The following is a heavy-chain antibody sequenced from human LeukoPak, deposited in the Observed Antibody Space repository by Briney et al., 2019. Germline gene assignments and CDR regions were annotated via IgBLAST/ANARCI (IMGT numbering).Heavy chain of an antibody. V-gene: IGHV3-53*01. CDR3: ARDISGSNGWYSEY. CDR2: IYSGGST. Sequence: GGSLRLSCAASGFSVTYNYMTWVRQAPGEGLEWVSVIYSGGSTYYADSVKGRFTISRDNSKNSLYLHMTSLRAEDTAVYYCARDISGSNGWYSEYWGQGTLVTVSS. J-gene: IGHJ4*02. D-gene: IGHD6-19*01. CDR1: GFSVTYNY.